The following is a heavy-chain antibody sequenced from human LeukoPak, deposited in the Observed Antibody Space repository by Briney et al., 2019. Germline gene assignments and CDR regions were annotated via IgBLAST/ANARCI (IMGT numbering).Heavy chain of an antibody. D-gene: IGHD3-10*01. CDR2: IWYDGSNK. V-gene: IGHV3-33*06. J-gene: IGHJ4*02. Sequence: PGGSLRLSCAASGFTFSSYGMHWVRQAPGKGLEWVAVIWYDGSNKYYADSVKGRFTISRDNSKNTLYLQMSSLKTEDTAVYYCTKDHGSGSYYFDYWGQGTLVTVSS. CDR3: TKDHGSGSYYFDY. CDR1: GFTFSSYG.